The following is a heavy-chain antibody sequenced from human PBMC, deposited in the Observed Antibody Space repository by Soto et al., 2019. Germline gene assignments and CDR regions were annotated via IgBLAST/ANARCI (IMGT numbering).Heavy chain of an antibody. Sequence: QVQLQQWGAGLLKPSETLSLTCAVYGGSFSGYYWSWIRQPPGKGLEWSGEINRSGSTNYNPALKTRVTISVDTSKNQFSLKLSSVTAADTAVYYCARGTYFGQSEDGRFDYWGQGTLVTVSS. CDR1: GGSFSGYY. D-gene: IGHD2-21*01. J-gene: IGHJ4*02. CDR2: INRSGST. V-gene: IGHV4-34*01. CDR3: ARGTYFGQSEDGRFDY.